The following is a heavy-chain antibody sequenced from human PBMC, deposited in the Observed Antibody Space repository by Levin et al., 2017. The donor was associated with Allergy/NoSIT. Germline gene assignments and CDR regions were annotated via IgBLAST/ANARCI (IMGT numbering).Heavy chain of an antibody. V-gene: IGHV4-34*01. CDR3: ARWPDYGTRNHMLNYYYDGMDV. D-gene: IGHD4-17*01. J-gene: IGHJ6*02. CDR2: INHSGST. Sequence: SETLSLTCAVYGGSFSGYYWSWIRQPPGKGLEWIGEINHSGSTNYNPSLKSRVTISVDTSKNQFSLKLSSVTAADTAVYYCARWPDYGTRNHMLNYYYDGMDVWGQGTTVTVSS. CDR1: GGSFSGYY.